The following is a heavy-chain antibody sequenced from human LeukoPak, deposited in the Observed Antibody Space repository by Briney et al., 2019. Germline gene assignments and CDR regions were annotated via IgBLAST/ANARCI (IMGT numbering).Heavy chain of an antibody. CDR2: IKQDGSEK. V-gene: IGHV3-7*01. D-gene: IGHD3-10*01. CDR3: ARDIKVYMVRGIDAFDI. CDR1: GFTFSSYW. Sequence: GGFLRLSCAASGFTFSSYWMSWVRQAPGKGLEWVANIKQDGSEKYYVDSVKGRFTISRDNAKNSLYLQMNSLRAEDTAVYYCARDIKVYMVRGIDAFDIWGQGTMVTVPS. J-gene: IGHJ3*02.